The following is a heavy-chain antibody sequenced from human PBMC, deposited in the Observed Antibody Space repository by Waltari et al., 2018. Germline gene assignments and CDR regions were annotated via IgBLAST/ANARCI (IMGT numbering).Heavy chain of an antibody. CDR2: IYYSGGT. Sequence: QVQLQESGPGLVKPSETLSLTCTVSGGSISSYYWSWIRQPPGKGLEWIGYIYYSGGTNYNPSLKSRVTISVDTSKNQFSLKLSSVTAADTAVYYCARGVGIVVVPAATAPGYYYMDVWGKGTTVTVSS. J-gene: IGHJ6*03. CDR3: ARGVGIVVVPAATAPGYYYMDV. D-gene: IGHD2-2*01. V-gene: IGHV4-59*01. CDR1: GGSISSYY.